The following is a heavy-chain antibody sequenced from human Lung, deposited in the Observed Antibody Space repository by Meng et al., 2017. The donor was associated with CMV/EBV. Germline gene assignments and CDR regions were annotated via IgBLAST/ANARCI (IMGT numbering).Heavy chain of an antibody. D-gene: IGHD1-7*01. Sequence: XCAASGFTFNTYAMHWVRQAPGKGLEWVAFIRFDASNKYYADSVKGRFTISRDNFKNTLFLQMNSLRPEDTAVYYCVKGIYPRTYYYYYYGLDVXGQGXSVTVSS. CDR2: IRFDASNK. CDR3: VKGIYPRTYYYYYYGLDV. J-gene: IGHJ6*02. V-gene: IGHV3-30*02. CDR1: GFTFNTYA.